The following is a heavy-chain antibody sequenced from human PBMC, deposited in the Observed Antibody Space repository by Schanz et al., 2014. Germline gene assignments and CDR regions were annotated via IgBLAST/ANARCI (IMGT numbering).Heavy chain of an antibody. CDR1: GFIFTNYA. J-gene: IGHJ4*02. D-gene: IGHD3-9*01. Sequence: EVQLVESGGGLVKPGGSLRLSCTASGFIFTNYAMTWVRQAPGKGLEWVSGISGSGGSTYDADSVKGRFTISRDNSKNTLYLQMNSLRAEDTAVYYCAKDHAGSDILTALGNWGQGTLVTVSS. CDR2: ISGSGGST. V-gene: IGHV3-23*04. CDR3: AKDHAGSDILTALGN.